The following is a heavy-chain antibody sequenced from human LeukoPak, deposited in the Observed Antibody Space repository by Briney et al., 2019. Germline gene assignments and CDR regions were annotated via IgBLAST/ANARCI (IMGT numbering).Heavy chain of an antibody. D-gene: IGHD6-13*01. CDR2: INTNTGNP. V-gene: IGHV7-4-1*02. CDR1: GYTFTSYA. Sequence: GASVKVSCKASGYTFTSYAMNWVRQAPGQGLEWMGWINTNTGNPTYAQGFTGRFVFSLDTSVSTAYLQISSLKAEDTAVYYCARRVPPRQLVGNWFDPWGQGTLVTVSS. CDR3: ARRVPPRQLVGNWFDP. J-gene: IGHJ5*02.